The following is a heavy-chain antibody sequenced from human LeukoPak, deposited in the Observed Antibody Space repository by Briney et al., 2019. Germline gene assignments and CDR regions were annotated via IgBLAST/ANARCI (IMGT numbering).Heavy chain of an antibody. J-gene: IGHJ3*02. CDR2: ISAYNGNT. CDR3: AVNYYDSSGRDDAFDI. V-gene: IGHV1-18*01. D-gene: IGHD3-22*01. CDR1: GYTFTSYG. Sequence: ASVKVSCKASGYTFTSYGISWVRQAPGQGLEWMGWISAYNGNTNYAQKLQGRVTMTTDTSTSTAYMELRSLRSEDTAVYYCAVNYYDSSGRDDAFDIWGQGTMVTVSS.